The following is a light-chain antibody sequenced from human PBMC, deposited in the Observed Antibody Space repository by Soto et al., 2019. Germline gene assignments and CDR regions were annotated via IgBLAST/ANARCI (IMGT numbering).Light chain of an antibody. CDR3: QQRSNWPRAFT. J-gene: IGKJ3*01. Sequence: EIVLTQSPATLSLSPRERATLSCRASQSVSSYLAWYQQKPGQAPRLLIYDASNRATGIPARFSGSGSGTDFTLTISSLEPEDFAVYYCQQRSNWPRAFTFGPGTKVDIK. V-gene: IGKV3-11*01. CDR2: DAS. CDR1: QSVSSY.